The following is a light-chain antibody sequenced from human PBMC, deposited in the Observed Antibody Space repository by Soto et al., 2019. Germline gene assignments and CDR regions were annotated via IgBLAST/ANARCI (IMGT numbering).Light chain of an antibody. CDR1: QSVSGTY. CDR3: QHYGSSHPDT. Sequence: EIVLTQSPGTLSLSLGARVTLSCRASQSVSGTYSAWYQQQPGQAPRLLIYGTSNRAAGIPDRFSGSGSGTDFALTVSRLEPEHFAVYYRQHYGSSHPDTFGQGNQLELK. CDR2: GTS. V-gene: IGKV3-20*01. J-gene: IGKJ2*01.